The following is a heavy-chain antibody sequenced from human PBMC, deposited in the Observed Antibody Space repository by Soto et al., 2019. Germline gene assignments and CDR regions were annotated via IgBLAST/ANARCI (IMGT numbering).Heavy chain of an antibody. V-gene: IGHV4-39*01. J-gene: IGHJ1*01. Sequence: TLSITWTFSGGSISSSSYYLGLIRQPPGKGLEWIGSIYYSGFTYYNPSLKSRVTISVDTSKNQFSLKLSSVTAADTAVYYCARQELEFIAGATTKYFQHWGQGTLVTVSS. CDR1: GGSISSSSYY. D-gene: IGHD1-26*01. CDR2: IYYSGFT. CDR3: ARQELEFIAGATTKYFQH.